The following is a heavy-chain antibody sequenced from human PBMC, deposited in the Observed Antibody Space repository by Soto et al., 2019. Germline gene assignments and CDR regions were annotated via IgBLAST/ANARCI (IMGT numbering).Heavy chain of an antibody. CDR2: ISGSGGST. J-gene: IGHJ6*02. CDR1: GFTFSSYA. CDR3: AKDPYCSSTSCYRYYGMDV. V-gene: IGHV3-23*01. Sequence: GGSLRLSCAASGFTFSSYAMSWVRQAPGKGLEWVSAISGSGGSTYYADSVKGRFTISRDNSKNTLYLQMNSLRAEDTAVYYCAKDPYCSSTSCYRYYGMDVWGQGTTVTVSS. D-gene: IGHD2-2*01.